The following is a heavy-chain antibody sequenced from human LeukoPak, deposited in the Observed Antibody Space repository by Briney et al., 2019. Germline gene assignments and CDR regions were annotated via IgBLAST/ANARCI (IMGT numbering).Heavy chain of an antibody. CDR2: IYYSGST. CDR1: GGSISSYY. V-gene: IGHV4-59*08. J-gene: IGHJ4*02. CDR3: ARHKPGPFDY. Sequence: PSETLSLTYTVSGGSISSYYWSWIRQPPGKGLEWIGYIYYSGSTNYNPSLKSRVTISVDTSKNQFSLNLSSVTAADTAVYYCARHKPGPFDYWGQGTLVTVSS.